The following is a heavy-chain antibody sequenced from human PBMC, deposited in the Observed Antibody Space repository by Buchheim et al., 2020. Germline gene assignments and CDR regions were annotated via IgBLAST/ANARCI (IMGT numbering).Heavy chain of an antibody. V-gene: IGHV4-31*03. CDR2: ISYSGSA. Sequence: QVQLQESGPGLVESSQTLSLSCTVSGDFISSSGYFWSWFRRHPGEALEWIGYISYSGSAYYNPSLNSRIVISEDTSKNQFSLNLHSVTAADTAVYFCARGIKRTPYYDYWGQGTL. CDR1: GDFISSSGYF. CDR3: ARGIKRTPYYDY. J-gene: IGHJ4*02.